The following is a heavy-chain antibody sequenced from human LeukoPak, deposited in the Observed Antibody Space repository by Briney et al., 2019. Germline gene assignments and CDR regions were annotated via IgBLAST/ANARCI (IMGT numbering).Heavy chain of an antibody. Sequence: SETLSLTCTVSGGSISSYYWSWIRQPPGKGLEWIGYIYYSGSTNYNPSLKSRVTISVDTSKNQFSLKLSSVTAADTAVYYCARANGDYSPGAFDIWGQRTMGTVSS. CDR2: IYYSGST. V-gene: IGHV4-59*01. J-gene: IGHJ3*02. D-gene: IGHD4-17*01. CDR3: ARANGDYSPGAFDI. CDR1: GGSISSYY.